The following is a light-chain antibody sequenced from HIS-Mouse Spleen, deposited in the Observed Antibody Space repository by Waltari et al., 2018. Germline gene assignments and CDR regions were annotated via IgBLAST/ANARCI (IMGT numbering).Light chain of an antibody. Sequence: SSELTQDLAVSVALGQTARITCQGDILRRLYGSWYQQKPGQAPVLFIYGKNTRPSGLPDRFSGSSSGNTASLTITGAQAEDEADYYCNSRDSSGNHVVFGGGTKLTVL. J-gene: IGLJ2*01. V-gene: IGLV3-19*01. CDR1: ILRRLY. CDR3: NSRDSSGNHVV. CDR2: GKN.